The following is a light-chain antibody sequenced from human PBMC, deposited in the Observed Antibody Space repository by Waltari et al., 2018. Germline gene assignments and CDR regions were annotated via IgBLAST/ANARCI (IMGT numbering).Light chain of an antibody. V-gene: IGLV7-43*01. J-gene: IGLJ1*01. Sequence: QTVVTQEPSLTVSPGGTVTLTCPSSTAVLTSVYFPTWFQQKPGQPPRSLIYSIDNQHYWTPARFSGSLIGGKAALTLSGVQPEDEADYYCLLFYNGAYVFGSGTKVTVL. CDR3: LLFYNGAYV. CDR1: TAVLTSVYF. CDR2: SID.